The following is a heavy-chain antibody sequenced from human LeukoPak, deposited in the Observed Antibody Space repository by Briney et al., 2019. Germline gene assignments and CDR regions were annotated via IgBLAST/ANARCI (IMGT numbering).Heavy chain of an antibody. CDR1: GGSISSSSYY. CDR3: ARSMAPDY. Sequence: PSETLSLTCTVSGGSISSSSYYWGWIRQPPGKGLEWIGSIYYSGSTYYNPSLKSRVTISVDTSKNQFSLKLSSVTAADTAVYYCARSMAPDYWGQGTLVTVSS. CDR2: IYYSGST. V-gene: IGHV4-39*01. J-gene: IGHJ4*02. D-gene: IGHD5-24*01.